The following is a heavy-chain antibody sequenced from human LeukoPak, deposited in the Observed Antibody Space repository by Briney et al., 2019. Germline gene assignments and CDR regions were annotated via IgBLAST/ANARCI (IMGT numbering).Heavy chain of an antibody. Sequence: SQTLSLTCTVSGGSISSGGYYWSWIRQHPGKGLEWIGYIYYSGSTYYNPSLKSRVTISVDTSKNQFSLKLTSVTAADTAVYYCARHAGRYYFDSSGFFDYWGQGTLVTVSS. CDR2: IYYSGST. V-gene: IGHV4-31*03. D-gene: IGHD3-22*01. J-gene: IGHJ4*02. CDR1: GGSISSGGYY. CDR3: ARHAGRYYFDSSGFFDY.